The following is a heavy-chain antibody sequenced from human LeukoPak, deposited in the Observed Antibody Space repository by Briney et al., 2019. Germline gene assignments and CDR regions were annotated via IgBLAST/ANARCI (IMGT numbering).Heavy chain of an antibody. D-gene: IGHD3-10*01. CDR2: IGTAGDS. CDR1: GFTFSSYD. Sequence: GGSLRLSCAGSGFTFSSYDMHWVRQVSGKGLEWVSTIGTAGDSYYRGSVKGRFTISRENARNSMYLQMSSLRAGDTALYYCVRAPPGSRAFHYSYMDVWGRGTTVTVSS. J-gene: IGHJ6*03. CDR3: VRAPPGSRAFHYSYMDV. V-gene: IGHV3-13*01.